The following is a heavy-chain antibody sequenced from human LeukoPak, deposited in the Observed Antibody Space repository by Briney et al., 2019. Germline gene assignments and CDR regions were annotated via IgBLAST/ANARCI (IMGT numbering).Heavy chain of an antibody. Sequence: ASVKVSCKASGYTFTTYYMHWVRQAPGQGLEWMGWMNPNSGNTGYAQKFQGRVTMTRNTSISTAYMELSSLRSEDTAVYYCARGYDILTDSDYWGQGTLVTVSS. CDR1: GYTFTTYY. D-gene: IGHD3-9*01. CDR2: MNPNSGNT. J-gene: IGHJ4*02. CDR3: ARGYDILTDSDY. V-gene: IGHV1-8*02.